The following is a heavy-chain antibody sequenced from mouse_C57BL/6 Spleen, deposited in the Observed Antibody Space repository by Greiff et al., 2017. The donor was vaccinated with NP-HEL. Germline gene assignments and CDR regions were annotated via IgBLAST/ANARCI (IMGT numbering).Heavy chain of an antibody. J-gene: IGHJ3*01. CDR2: IDPEDGDT. D-gene: IGHD1-2*01. CDR3: TRNYYGPFAY. V-gene: IGHV14-1*01. CDR1: GFNIKDYY. Sequence: DVKLQESGAELVRPGASVKLSCTASGFNIKDYYMHWVKQRPEQGLEWIGRIDPEDGDTEYAPKFQGKATMTADTSSNTAYLQLSSLTSEDTAVYYCTRNYYGPFAYWGQGTLVTVSA.